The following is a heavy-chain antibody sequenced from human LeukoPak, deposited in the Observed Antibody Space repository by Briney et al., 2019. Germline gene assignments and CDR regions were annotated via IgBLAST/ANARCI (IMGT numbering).Heavy chain of an antibody. CDR1: GFIVSDDY. CDR3: ASGGKYCTGGACYGD. V-gene: IGHV3-53*01. CDR2: IYSGGAT. D-gene: IGHD2-8*02. Sequence: GGSLRLSCAASGFIVSDDYISWVRQTPGKGLEWVSVIYSGGATFYADSVKGRFTISRDNSKKTVHLQMNSLRAEDTAVYYCASGGKYCTGGACYGDWGQGTLVTVSS. J-gene: IGHJ4*02.